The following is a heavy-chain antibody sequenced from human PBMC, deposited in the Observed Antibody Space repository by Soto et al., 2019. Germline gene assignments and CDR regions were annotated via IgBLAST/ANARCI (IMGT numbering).Heavy chain of an antibody. CDR2: IIPIFGTA. V-gene: IGHV1-69*01. CDR1: GGTFSSYA. Sequence: QVQLVQSGAEVKKPASSVRVSCKASGGTFSSYAISWVRQAPGQGLEWMGGIIPIFGTANYAQKFQGRVTITADESTSTAYMELSSLRSEDTAVYYCATPYGDYEAGYFDYWGQGTLVTVSS. D-gene: IGHD4-17*01. J-gene: IGHJ4*02. CDR3: ATPYGDYEAGYFDY.